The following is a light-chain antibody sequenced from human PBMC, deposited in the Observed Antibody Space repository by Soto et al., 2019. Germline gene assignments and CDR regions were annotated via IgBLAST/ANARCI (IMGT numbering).Light chain of an antibody. Sequence: QSVLTQPASVSGSPGQSITISCTGTSSNIGSHDLVSWYQQHPAEAPKLMIYEVTKRPSGVSDRFSGSKSGNTASLTISGLQAEDEADYFCCSYAGSSTFVFGTGTKVPVL. CDR3: CSYAGSSTFV. CDR2: EVT. V-gene: IGLV2-23*02. CDR1: SSNIGSHDL. J-gene: IGLJ1*01.